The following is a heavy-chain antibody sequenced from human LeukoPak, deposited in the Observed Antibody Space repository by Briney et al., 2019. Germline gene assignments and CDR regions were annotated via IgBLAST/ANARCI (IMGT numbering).Heavy chain of an antibody. CDR1: GYTFTGYY. Sequence: ASVKVSCKASGYTFTGYYMHWVRQAPGQGLEWMGRINPNSGGTNYAQKFQGRVTMPRDTSISTAYMELSRLRSDDTAVYYCARVGYDYVWGSYLNFDYWGQGTLVTVSS. CDR2: INPNSGGT. J-gene: IGHJ4*02. CDR3: ARVGYDYVWGSYLNFDY. V-gene: IGHV1-2*06. D-gene: IGHD3-16*02.